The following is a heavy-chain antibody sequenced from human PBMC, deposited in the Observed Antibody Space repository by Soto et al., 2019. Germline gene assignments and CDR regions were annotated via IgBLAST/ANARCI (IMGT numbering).Heavy chain of an antibody. V-gene: IGHV3-33*01. D-gene: IGHD6-19*01. Sequence: QVQLVESGGGVVQPGRSLRLSCAASGFAFSSYGIHWVRQAPGKGLEWVAVIWYDGSYKYYADSVKGRFTISRDNSKNTVYLQMNSLRIEDTAVYYCARDSQWLVQYSFAYWGQGALVTVSS. J-gene: IGHJ4*02. CDR1: GFAFSSYG. CDR2: IWYDGSYK. CDR3: ARDSQWLVQYSFAY.